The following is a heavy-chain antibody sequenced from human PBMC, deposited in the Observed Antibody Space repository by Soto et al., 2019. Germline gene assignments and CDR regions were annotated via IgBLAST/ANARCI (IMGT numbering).Heavy chain of an antibody. D-gene: IGHD3-9*01. CDR2: INAGNGNT. CDR1: GYTFTSYA. CDR3: ARGVLRYFRGP. J-gene: IGHJ5*02. Sequence: RASVKVSCKASGYTFTSYAMHWVRQAPGQRLEWMGWINAGNGNTKYSQKFQGRVTITRDTSASTAYMELSSLRSEDTAVYYCARGVLRYFRGPWGQGTLVTVSS. V-gene: IGHV1-3*01.